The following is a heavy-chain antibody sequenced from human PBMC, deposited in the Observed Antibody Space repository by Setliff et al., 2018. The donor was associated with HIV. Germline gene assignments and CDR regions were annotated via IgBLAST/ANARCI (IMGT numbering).Heavy chain of an antibody. V-gene: IGHV1-2*02. J-gene: IGHJ4*01. CDR2: INPKSGDT. Sequence: ASVKVSCKTSGYTFRDYYMHWVRQAPGQGLEWMGWINPKSGDTKYAQKFQGRVTMTRDTSISTVYMELSRLRSDDTAVYYFTRGDSSGYFEYWGHGTPVTVSS. CDR3: TRGDSSGYFEY. CDR1: GYTFRDYY. D-gene: IGHD3-22*01.